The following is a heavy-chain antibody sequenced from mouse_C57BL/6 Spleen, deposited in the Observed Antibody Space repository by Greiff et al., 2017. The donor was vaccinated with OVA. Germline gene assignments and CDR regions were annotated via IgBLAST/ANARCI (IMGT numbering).Heavy chain of an antibody. D-gene: IGHD3-2*02. V-gene: IGHV1-26*01. CDR2: MNPNNGGS. CDR3: ARRGWGYAMDY. Sequence: VQLQQSGPELVKPGASVKISCKASGYTFTDYYMNWVKQSHGKSLEWIGDMNPNNGGSSYNQKFKGKATLTVDKYSSTAYMELRSLTSEDSAVYYCARRGWGYAMDYWGQGTSVTVSA. CDR1: GYTFTDYY. J-gene: IGHJ4*01.